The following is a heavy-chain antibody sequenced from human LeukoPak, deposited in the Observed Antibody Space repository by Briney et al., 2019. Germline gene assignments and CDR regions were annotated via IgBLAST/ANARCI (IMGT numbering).Heavy chain of an antibody. V-gene: IGHV3-21*01. CDR1: GFTFSLYS. D-gene: IGHD3-3*01. J-gene: IGHJ4*02. Sequence: GGPLRLSCTASGFTFSLYSMNWVRQAPGKGLEWVSSICSTSDYIYSADSVKGRFTISRDNTKNSLYLQMNSLRAEDTAVYYCARDTLWSRVPFDSWGQGTLVTASA. CDR2: ICSTSDYI. CDR3: ARDTLWSRVPFDS.